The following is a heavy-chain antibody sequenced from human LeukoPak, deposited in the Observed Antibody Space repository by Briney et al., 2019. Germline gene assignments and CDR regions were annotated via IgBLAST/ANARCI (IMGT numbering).Heavy chain of an antibody. V-gene: IGHV3-7*01. J-gene: IGHJ5*02. CDR1: GFSFSSYW. CDR2: IKQDGSEK. D-gene: IGHD1-7*01. Sequence: GGSLRLSCAASGFSFSSYWMSWVRQAPGKGLDWVANIKQDGSEKYYMDSVKGRFTISRDNAKNSLYLQMNSLRAEDTALYYCARAGTYETTWYHWGQGTLVTVSS. CDR3: ARAGTYETTWYH.